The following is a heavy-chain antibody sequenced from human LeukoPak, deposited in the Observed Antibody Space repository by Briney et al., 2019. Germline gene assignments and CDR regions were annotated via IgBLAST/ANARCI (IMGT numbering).Heavy chain of an antibody. D-gene: IGHD6-19*01. J-gene: IGHJ4*02. Sequence: GGSLRLSCAASGFTFSRCGMNWVRQAPGKGLEWVSSISGSSTYIYYADSVKGRFTISRDNAKNSLYLQMNSLRAEDTAVYYCARVGAVAGWDYYFDYWGQGTLVTVSS. CDR3: ARVGAVAGWDYYFDY. CDR1: GFTFSRCG. CDR2: ISGSSTYI. V-gene: IGHV3-21*01.